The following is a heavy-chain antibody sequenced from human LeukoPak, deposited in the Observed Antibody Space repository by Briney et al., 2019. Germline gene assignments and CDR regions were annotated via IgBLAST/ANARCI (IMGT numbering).Heavy chain of an antibody. V-gene: IGHV4-30-4*01. CDR2: ISYTGST. CDR3: ARDPHGGGLGDGFDI. D-gene: IGHD3-16*01. J-gene: IGHJ3*02. CDR1: GGSISIYY. Sequence: NPSQTLSLTRSVSGGSISIYYSSWIPQPPAKGLVGVGYISYTGSTYYDPSLKSRVTISVDTSKNQFSLKLSSVTAADTAVYYCARDPHGGGLGDGFDIWGQGTMVTVSS.